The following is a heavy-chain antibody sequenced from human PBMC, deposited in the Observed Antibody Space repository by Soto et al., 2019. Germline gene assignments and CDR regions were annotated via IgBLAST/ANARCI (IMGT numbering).Heavy chain of an antibody. J-gene: IGHJ3*01. Sequence: ASVKVSCKASGYTFTGYHMHWVRQAPGQGLEWMGWINPNSGGTNYAQKFQGRVTMTRDTSISTAYMEVSRLRSDDTAVYYCARDRGLYDSASYEIANDAFDVWGQGTMVTVSS. V-gene: IGHV1-2*02. CDR3: ARDRGLYDSASYEIANDAFDV. CDR1: GYTFTGYH. CDR2: INPNSGGT. D-gene: IGHD3-22*01.